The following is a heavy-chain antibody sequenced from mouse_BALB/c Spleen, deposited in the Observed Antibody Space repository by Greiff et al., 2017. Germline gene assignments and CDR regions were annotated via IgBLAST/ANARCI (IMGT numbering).Heavy chain of an antibody. V-gene: IGHV2-9*02. J-gene: IGHJ2*01. Sequence: VMLVESGPGLVAPSQSLSITCTVSGFSLTSYGVHWVRQPPGKGLEWLGVIWAGGSTNYNSALMSRLSISKDNSKSQVFLKMNSLQTDDTAMYYCARDLYYYGSSYFDYWGQGTTLTVSS. D-gene: IGHD1-1*01. CDR1: GFSLTSYG. CDR3: ARDLYYYGSSYFDY. CDR2: IWAGGST.